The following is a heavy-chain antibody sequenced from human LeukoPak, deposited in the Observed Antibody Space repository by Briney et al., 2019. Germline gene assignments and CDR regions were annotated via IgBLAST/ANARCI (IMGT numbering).Heavy chain of an antibody. CDR1: GFTFRNHG. D-gene: IGHD2-15*01. V-gene: IGHV3-33*01. Sequence: PGRSLRLSCAASGFTFRNHGMHWVRQAPGKGLEWVAFIWSDGNNKYYADSVKGRFTVSRDNSKNTLYLQLNSLGDEDTGVYYCARDPSVDYFDLWGRGTPVTVSS. CDR3: ARDPSVDYFDL. CDR2: IWSDGNNK. J-gene: IGHJ2*01.